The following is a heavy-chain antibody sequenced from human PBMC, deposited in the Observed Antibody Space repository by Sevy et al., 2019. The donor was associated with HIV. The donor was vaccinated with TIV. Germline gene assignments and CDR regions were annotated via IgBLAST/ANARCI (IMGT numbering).Heavy chain of an antibody. Sequence: GGSLRLSCAASGFTFSSYAMSWVRQAPGKGLEWVSAISGSGGSTYYADSVKGRFTISRDNSKNTLYLQMNSLRAEDTAVYYCACPSKYYDILTGYYAGYYYGMDVWGQGTTVTVSS. J-gene: IGHJ6*02. CDR1: GFTFSSYA. V-gene: IGHV3-23*01. CDR3: ACPSKYYDILTGYYAGYYYGMDV. D-gene: IGHD3-9*01. CDR2: ISGSGGST.